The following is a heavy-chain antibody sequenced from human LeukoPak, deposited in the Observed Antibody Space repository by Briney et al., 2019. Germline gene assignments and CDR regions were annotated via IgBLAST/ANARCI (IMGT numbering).Heavy chain of an antibody. J-gene: IGHJ4*02. CDR3: ARDTYCSSTSCSLDY. CDR1: GFTFSSFR. V-gene: IGHV3-48*04. CDR2: ISNDLVTM. D-gene: IGHD2-2*01. Sequence: GGSLRLSCEVSGFTFSSFRMNWVRQAPGKGLEWISYISNDLVTMHHSDSVKGRFTISRDNSKNSLYLEMNSLRAEDTAVYYCARDTYCSSTSCSLDYWGQGTLVTVSS.